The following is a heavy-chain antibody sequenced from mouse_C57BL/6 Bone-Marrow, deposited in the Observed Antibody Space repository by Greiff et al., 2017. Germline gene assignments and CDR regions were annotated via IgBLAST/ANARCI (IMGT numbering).Heavy chain of an antibody. CDR1: GYTFTSYW. J-gene: IGHJ2*01. CDR2: IDPSDSYT. V-gene: IGHV1-69*01. CDR3: AREETGTNFDY. D-gene: IGHD4-1*01. Sequence: QVQLKQPGAELVMPGASVKLSCKASGYTFTSYWMHWVKQRPGQGLEWIGEIDPSDSYTNYNQKFKGKSTLTVDKSSSTDYMQLSSLTSEDSAVYYCAREETGTNFDYWGQGTTLTVSS.